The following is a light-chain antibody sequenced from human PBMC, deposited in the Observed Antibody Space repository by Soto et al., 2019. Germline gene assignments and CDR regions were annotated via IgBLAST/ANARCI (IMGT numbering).Light chain of an antibody. J-gene: IGKJ4*01. CDR2: DAS. CDR1: QSVRSSK. V-gene: IGKV3D-20*01. Sequence: EIVLTQSPATLPLSPGERATLSCGASQSVRSSKLAWYQQKPGLAPRLLIYDASTRATGIAGRFSGSGSGTDFTLTISRLEPEDFAVYFCQQYGSSPRTFGGGTRVEIK. CDR3: QQYGSSPRT.